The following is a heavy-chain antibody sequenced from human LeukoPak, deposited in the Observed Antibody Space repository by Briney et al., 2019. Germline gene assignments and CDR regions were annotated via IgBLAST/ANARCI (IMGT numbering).Heavy chain of an antibody. CDR2: IYYSGST. Sequence: SETLSLTCTVSGGSISSGGYYWSWIRQHPGKGLEWIGYIYYSGSTYYNPSLKSRVTISVDTSKNQFSLKLSSVTAADTAVYYCARERRITMVRGVTRRDNWFDPWGQGTLVTVSS. CDR3: ARERRITMVRGVTRRDNWFDP. CDR1: GGSISSGGYY. V-gene: IGHV4-31*03. J-gene: IGHJ5*02. D-gene: IGHD3-10*01.